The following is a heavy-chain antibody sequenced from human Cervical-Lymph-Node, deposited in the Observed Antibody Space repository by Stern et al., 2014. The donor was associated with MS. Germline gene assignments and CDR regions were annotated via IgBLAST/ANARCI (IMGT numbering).Heavy chain of an antibody. V-gene: IGHV3-9*01. CDR1: GFTFDDYA. J-gene: IGHJ6*02. Sequence: EVQLVESGGGLVQPGRSLRLSCAASGFTFDDYAMYWVRQAPGKGLEWVSTISWNSAFIAYVDSVKGRFTISRDNAKNSLYLQMNSLRPEDTALYYCAKDPSSSGPHYYYGMDVRGQGTTVTVSS. CDR2: ISWNSAFI. D-gene: IGHD3-22*01. CDR3: AKDPSSSGPHYYYGMDV.